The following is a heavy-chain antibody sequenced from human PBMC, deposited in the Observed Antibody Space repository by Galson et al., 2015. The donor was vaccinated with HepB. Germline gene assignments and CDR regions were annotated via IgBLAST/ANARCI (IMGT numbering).Heavy chain of an antibody. V-gene: IGHV1-69*13. J-gene: IGHJ4*02. D-gene: IGHD2-2*01. Sequence: SVKVSCKASGGTFSSYAISWVRQAPGQGLEWMGGIIPIFGTANYAQKFQGRVTITADESTSTAYMELSSLRSEDTAVYYCARLGYCSSTSCPGWGQGTLVTVSS. CDR1: GGTFSSYA. CDR3: ARLGYCSSTSCPG. CDR2: IIPIFGTA.